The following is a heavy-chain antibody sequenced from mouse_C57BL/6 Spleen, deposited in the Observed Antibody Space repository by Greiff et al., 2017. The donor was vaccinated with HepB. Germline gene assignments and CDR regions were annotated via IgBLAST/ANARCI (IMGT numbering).Heavy chain of an antibody. J-gene: IGHJ2*01. CDR3: TRITWPYYFDC. CDR2: IRNKANNHAT. CDR1: GFTFSDAW. V-gene: IGHV6-6*01. D-gene: IGHD2-4*01. Sequence: EVQLVESGGGLVQPGGSMKLSCAASGFTFSDAWMDWVRQSPEKGLEWVAEIRNKANNHATYYAESVKGRFTISRDDSKSSVYLQMNSLRAEDTGIYYCTRITWPYYFDCWGQGTTLTVSS.